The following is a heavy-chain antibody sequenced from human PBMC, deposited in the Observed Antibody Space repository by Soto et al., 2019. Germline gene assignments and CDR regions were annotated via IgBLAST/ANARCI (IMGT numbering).Heavy chain of an antibody. CDR3: ARDHLDSSVGLDY. V-gene: IGHV1-2*04. D-gene: IGHD6-19*01. CDR1: GYTFSGYY. Sequence: QVQLVQSGAEVKKPGASVKVSCKASGYTFSGYYIHWVRQAPGQGLEWMGWINPNSGVTNYAQKFQGWVTMTRDTSINTAYMELRRLRSDDTAVYYCARDHLDSSVGLDYWGQGTLVTVSS. CDR2: INPNSGVT. J-gene: IGHJ4*02.